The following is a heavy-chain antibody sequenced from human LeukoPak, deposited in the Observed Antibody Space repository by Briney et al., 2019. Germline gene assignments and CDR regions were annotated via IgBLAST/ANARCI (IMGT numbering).Heavy chain of an antibody. CDR2: INTNTGNP. Sequence: ASVKVSCKASGYTFTSYYMHWVRQAPGQGLEWMGWINTNTGNPTYAQGFTGRFVFSLDTSVSTAYLQISSLKAEDTAVYYCAREVSLSSGMTTPLIRDWGQGTLVTVSS. CDR1: GYTFTSYY. CDR3: AREVSLSSGMTTPLIRD. V-gene: IGHV7-4-1*02. D-gene: IGHD3-10*01. J-gene: IGHJ4*02.